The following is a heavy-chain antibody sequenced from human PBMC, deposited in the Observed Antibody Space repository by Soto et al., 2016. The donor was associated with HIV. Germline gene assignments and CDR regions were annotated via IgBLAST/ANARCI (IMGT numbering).Heavy chain of an antibody. CDR2: ISYSGST. Sequence: QVQLQESGPGLVKPSQTLSLTCTVSGGSISSGDYYWSWIRQHPGKGLEWIGHISYSGSTHYNPSLKSRVTISVDTSKNQFSXKVDSVTAADTAIYYCARVDTXGADCYDIRSYWYLISGAVAPWSLSLQ. CDR3: ARVDTXGADCYDIRSYWYLIS. V-gene: IGHV4-31*03. J-gene: IGHJ2*01. D-gene: IGHD2-21*01. CDR1: GGSISSGDYY.